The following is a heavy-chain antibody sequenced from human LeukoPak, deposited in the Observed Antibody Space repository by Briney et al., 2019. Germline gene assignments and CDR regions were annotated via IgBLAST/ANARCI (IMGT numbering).Heavy chain of an antibody. Sequence: SETLSLTCAVYGGSFSGYYWSWIRQPPGKGLEWIGEINHSGSTNYNPSLKSRVSMSLDTSKNHFSLRLTSVTAADTGVYFCARAEGAASHIWGQGTMVSVSS. CDR2: INHSGST. V-gene: IGHV4-34*01. CDR3: ARAEGAASHI. D-gene: IGHD3-16*01. CDR1: GGSFSGYY. J-gene: IGHJ3*02.